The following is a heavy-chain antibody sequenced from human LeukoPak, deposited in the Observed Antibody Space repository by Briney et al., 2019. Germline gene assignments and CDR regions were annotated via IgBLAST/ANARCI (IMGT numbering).Heavy chain of an antibody. CDR2: VGRDGSEK. CDR3: AKVGAWELQRVFEN. V-gene: IGHV3-7*01. Sequence: PGGSLRLSCAASGFTFSDYWMTWVRQVPGKGLEWVANVGRDGSEKNYVDSVKGRFTISRDNAKKSLYLEMNSLRVEDTALYYCAKVGAWELQRVFENWGQGTPVTVSS. J-gene: IGHJ4*02. CDR1: GFTFSDYW. D-gene: IGHD1-26*01.